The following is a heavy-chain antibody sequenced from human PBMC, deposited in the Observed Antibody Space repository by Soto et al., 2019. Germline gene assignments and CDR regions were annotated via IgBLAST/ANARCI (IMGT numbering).Heavy chain of an antibody. V-gene: IGHV3-15*01. D-gene: IGHD2-2*01. CDR1: GFTFSNAW. CDR2: IKSKTDGGTT. CDR3: TTDIVVVPADPYYYYMDV. J-gene: IGHJ6*03. Sequence: EVQLVESGGGLVKPGGSLRLSCAASGFTFSNAWMSWVRQAPGKGLEWVGRIKSKTDGGTTDYAAPVKGRFTISRDDSKNTLYLQMNSLKTEDTAVYYCTTDIVVVPADPYYYYMDVWGKGTTVTVSS.